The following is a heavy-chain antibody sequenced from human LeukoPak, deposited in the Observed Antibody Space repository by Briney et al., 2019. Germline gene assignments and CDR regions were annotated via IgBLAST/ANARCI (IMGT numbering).Heavy chain of an antibody. V-gene: IGHV3-21*01. CDR1: GFTFSSYS. Sequence: GGSLRLSCAASGFTFSSYSMNWVRQAPGKGLEWVSSISSSSSYIYYADSVKGRFTISRNNAKNSLYLQMNSLRAEDTAVYYCAKDLEWFGDLIPDAFDIWGQGTMVTVSS. J-gene: IGHJ3*02. CDR2: ISSSSSYI. D-gene: IGHD3-10*01. CDR3: AKDLEWFGDLIPDAFDI.